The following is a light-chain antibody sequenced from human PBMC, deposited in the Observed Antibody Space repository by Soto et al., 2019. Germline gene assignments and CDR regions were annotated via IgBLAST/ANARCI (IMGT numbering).Light chain of an antibody. CDR1: SSNIGSNT. CDR3: AAWDDSLNGPV. CDR2: SNN. Sequence: QSVLTQPPSASGTPGQRVTISCSGSSSNIGSNTVNWYQQVPGTAPKLLIYSNNDRPAGVPDRFSGSKSGTSASLAISGLQSEDEDDYYCAAWDDSLNGPVFGGGTKLTVL. J-gene: IGLJ2*01. V-gene: IGLV1-44*01.